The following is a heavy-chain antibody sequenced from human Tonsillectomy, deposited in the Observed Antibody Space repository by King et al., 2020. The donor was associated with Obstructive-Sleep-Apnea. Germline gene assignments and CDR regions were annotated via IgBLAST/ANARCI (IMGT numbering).Heavy chain of an antibody. V-gene: IGHV1-46*01. CDR2: INPSGGST. CDR3: ARDMGVTMMVDY. Sequence: VQLVESGAEVKKPGASVKVSCKASGYTFTSYYMHWVRQAPGQGLEWMGIINPSGGSTSYAQKFQGRVTMTRDTSTSTVYMELSSLRSEETAVYYCARDMGVTMMVDYWGQGTLVTVSS. J-gene: IGHJ4*02. CDR1: GYTFTSYY. D-gene: IGHD3-22*01.